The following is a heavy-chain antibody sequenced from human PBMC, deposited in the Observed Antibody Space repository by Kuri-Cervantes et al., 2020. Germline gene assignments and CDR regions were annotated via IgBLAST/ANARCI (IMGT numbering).Heavy chain of an antibody. V-gene: IGHV3-23*01. CDR1: GFTFSSNA. CDR3: AKGVSSNNYSPNDY. D-gene: IGHD2-2*01. Sequence: LSLTCAASGFTFSSNAMSWVRQASGKGLEWVSVINPSGGSTYYAGSVKGRFTVSRDNSKNTLFLQMNSLTVEDTAVYYCAKGVSSNNYSPNDYWGQGTLVTVSS. CDR2: INPSGGST. J-gene: IGHJ4*02.